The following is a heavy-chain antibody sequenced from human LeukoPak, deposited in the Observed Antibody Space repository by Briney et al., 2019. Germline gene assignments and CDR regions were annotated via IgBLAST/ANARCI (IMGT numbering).Heavy chain of an antibody. J-gene: IGHJ3*02. D-gene: IGHD3-22*01. V-gene: IGHV3-23*01. CDR1: GFTFSSYA. CDR3: AKDVTTMIVQGAFDI. CDR2: IIGSGGST. Sequence: GSLRLSCAASGFTFSSYAMSWVRQAPGKGLEWVSAIIGSGGSTYYADSVKGRFTISRDNSKNTLYLQMSCLRAEDTAVYYCAKDVTTMIVQGAFDIWGQGTMVTVCS.